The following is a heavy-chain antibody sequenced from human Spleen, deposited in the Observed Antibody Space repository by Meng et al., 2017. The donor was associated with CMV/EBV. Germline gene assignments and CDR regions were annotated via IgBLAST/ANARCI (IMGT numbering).Heavy chain of an antibody. V-gene: IGHV4-30-4*08. CDR1: GGSIRSGDYY. CDR3: VRVGYYDFSLRH. Sequence: TVSGGSIRSGDYYWSWVRQPPGKGLEWIGYIYYSGSIHYNPSLRSRIIISLHTSKNQFSLTLSSVTAADSAVYYCVRVGYYDFSLRHWGQGSLVTVSS. CDR2: IYYSGSI. J-gene: IGHJ4*02. D-gene: IGHD3-3*01.